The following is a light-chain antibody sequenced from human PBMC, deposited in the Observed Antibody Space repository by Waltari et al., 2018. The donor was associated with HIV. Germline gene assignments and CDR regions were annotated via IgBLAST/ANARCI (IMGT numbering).Light chain of an antibody. CDR3: CSCPRSGIRYV. Sequence: QSALTQPASVSGSPGQSITISCTGTSSNVGSDDLVSWYQQPPGEAPKLIIYGVTKRPSGVSNRFSGSKSGNTASLTISGLQAEDEADYYCCSCPRSGIRYVFGTGTKVTVL. J-gene: IGLJ1*01. CDR1: SSNVGSDDL. V-gene: IGLV2-23*02. CDR2: GVT.